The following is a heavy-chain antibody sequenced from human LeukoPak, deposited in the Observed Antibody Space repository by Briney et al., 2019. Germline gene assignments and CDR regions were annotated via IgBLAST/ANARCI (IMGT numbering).Heavy chain of an antibody. CDR2: ITSGASVI. J-gene: IGHJ4*02. CDR1: GFTFKSYH. V-gene: IGHV3-48*03. D-gene: IGHD3-16*01. Sequence: GGSLRLSCVASGFTFKSYHMNRVRQAPGKGLEWLSGITSGASVIYYADSVKGRFTISRDDAKNSVFLQMSGLTVDDTAVYYCARKRLADLGDDTSFGGTPFDSWGQGTLVIVSS. CDR3: ARKRLADLGDDTSFGGTPFDS.